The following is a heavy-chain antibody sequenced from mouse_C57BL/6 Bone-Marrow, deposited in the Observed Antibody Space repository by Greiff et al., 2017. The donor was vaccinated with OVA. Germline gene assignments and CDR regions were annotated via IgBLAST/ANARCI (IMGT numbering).Heavy chain of an antibody. CDR1: GFTFSNYW. CDR2: LRLKSDNYAT. Sequence: EVKLMESGGGLVQPGGSMKLSCVASGFTFSNYWMNWVRQSPEKGLEWVAQLRLKSDNYATHYAESVKGRFTISRDDSKSSVYLQKNNLRAEDTGIYYCTAYYSNCGGYCFDYWGQGTTLTVSS. J-gene: IGHJ2*01. CDR3: TAYYSNCGGYCFDY. V-gene: IGHV6-3*01. D-gene: IGHD2-5*01.